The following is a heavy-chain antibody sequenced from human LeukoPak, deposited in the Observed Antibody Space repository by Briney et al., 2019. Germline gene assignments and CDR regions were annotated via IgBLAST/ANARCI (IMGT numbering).Heavy chain of an antibody. CDR1: GGSISGYY. CDR3: AREYYYDSSGYYYEY. J-gene: IGHJ4*02. V-gene: IGHV4-59*01. CDR2: IFYSGST. Sequence: PSETLSLTCTVSGGSISGYYWSRIRQPPGKGLEWIGYIFYSGSTNYNPSLKSRVTISVDTSKNQFSLKMSSVTAADTAVYYCAREYYYDSSGYYYEYWGQGTLVTVSS. D-gene: IGHD3-22*01.